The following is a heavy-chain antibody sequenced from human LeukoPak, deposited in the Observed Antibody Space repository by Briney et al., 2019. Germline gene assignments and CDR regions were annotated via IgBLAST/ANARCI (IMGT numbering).Heavy chain of an antibody. J-gene: IGHJ4*02. CDR1: GGSISSYY. D-gene: IGHD5-18*01. Sequence: RTSETLSLTCTVSGGSISSYYWSWIRQPPGKGLEWIGYIYYSGSTNYNPSLKSRATISVDTSKNQFSLKLSSVTAADTAVYYCARVSDTAMVTGFDYWGQGTLVTVSS. CDR3: ARVSDTAMVTGFDY. CDR2: IYYSGST. V-gene: IGHV4-59*01.